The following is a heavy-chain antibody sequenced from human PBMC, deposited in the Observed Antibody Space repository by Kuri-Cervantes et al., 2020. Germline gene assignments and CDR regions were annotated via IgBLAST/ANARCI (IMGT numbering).Heavy chain of an antibody. V-gene: IGHV1-8*01. CDR3: ARGPIWFGEDGMDV. J-gene: IGHJ6*02. CDR1: GYTFTSYD. CDR2: MNPNSGNT. D-gene: IGHD3-10*01. Sequence: ASVKVSCKASGYTFTSYDINWVRQATGQGLEWMGWMNPNSGNTGYAQKFQGGVTMTRDTSISTAYMELSRLRSDDTAVYYCARGPIWFGEDGMDVWGQGTTVTVSS.